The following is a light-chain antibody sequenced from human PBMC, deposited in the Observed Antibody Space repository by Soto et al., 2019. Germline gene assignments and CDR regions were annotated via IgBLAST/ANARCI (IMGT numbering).Light chain of an antibody. CDR1: RSDVGGYEY. V-gene: IGLV2-8*01. Sequence: QSVLTQPPSASGSLGQSATISCTGTRSDVGGYEYVSWYQQHPGKAPKLMIYEVTKRPSGVPDRFSGSKSGNTASLTVSGLQAEDEADYYCSSYAGNKHVFGTGTKVTV. CDR3: SSYAGNKHV. CDR2: EVT. J-gene: IGLJ1*01.